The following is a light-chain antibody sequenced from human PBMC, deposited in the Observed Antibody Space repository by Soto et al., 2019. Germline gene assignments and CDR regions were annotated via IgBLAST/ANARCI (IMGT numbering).Light chain of an antibody. V-gene: IGKV3-20*01. Sequence: EIVLTQSPGTLSLSPGERAILSCRASQTVTSTFLAWYQQKPGQALRHLIYGASRSATGIPDRFSGSGSGTNFTLTITRLEPEDCAGYYCLQYDSSRTFGQGTKVEMK. CDR3: LQYDSSRT. CDR2: GAS. J-gene: IGKJ1*01. CDR1: QTVTSTF.